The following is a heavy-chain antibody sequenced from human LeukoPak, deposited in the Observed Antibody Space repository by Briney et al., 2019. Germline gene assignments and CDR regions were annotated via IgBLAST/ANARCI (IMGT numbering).Heavy chain of an antibody. V-gene: IGHV1-18*01. CDR1: GFAFTSYG. Sequence: ASVKVSCKASGFAFTSYGISWGRQAPGQGLEWMGWISINNGHTNHAQKFQGRVTMTTDTSTNTAYMELRSLRSDDTAVYYCQRITIFGVVIDFDYWGQGTLVTVSS. D-gene: IGHD3-3*01. CDR2: ISINNGHT. J-gene: IGHJ4*02. CDR3: QRITIFGVVIDFDY.